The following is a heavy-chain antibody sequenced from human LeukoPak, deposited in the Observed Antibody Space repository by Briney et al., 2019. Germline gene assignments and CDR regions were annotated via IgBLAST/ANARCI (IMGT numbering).Heavy chain of an antibody. J-gene: IGHJ4*02. Sequence: PSETLSLTCTVSGGSISSYYWSWIRQPPGKGLEWIGYIYYSGSTNYNPSLKSRVTISVDTSKNQFSLKLSSVTAADTVVYYCARSSLGMGSSYYFDYWGQGTLVTVSS. V-gene: IGHV4-59*01. D-gene: IGHD6-6*01. CDR3: ARSSLGMGSSYYFDY. CDR1: GGSISSYY. CDR2: IYYSGST.